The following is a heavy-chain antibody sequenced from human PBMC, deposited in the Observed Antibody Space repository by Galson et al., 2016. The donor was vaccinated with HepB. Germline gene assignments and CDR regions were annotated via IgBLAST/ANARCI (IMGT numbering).Heavy chain of an antibody. J-gene: IGHJ4*02. CDR1: GFTVSNNY. CDR3: ARDIWGDDGDFFGGDY. Sequence: SLRLSCAASGFTVSNNYMRWVRQAPGKGLEWVAHISSSSGTIHYADSVKGRFTIFRDNAKNSLYLQMNSLRPEDTAVYYCARDIWGDDGDFFGGDYWGQGTLITVSS. V-gene: IGHV3-11*04. CDR2: ISSSSGTI. D-gene: IGHD3-10*01.